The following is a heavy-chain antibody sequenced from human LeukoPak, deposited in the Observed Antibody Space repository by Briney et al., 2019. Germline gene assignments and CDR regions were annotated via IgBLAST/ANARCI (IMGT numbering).Heavy chain of an antibody. Sequence: SETLSLTCTVSGGSISGYYWTWIRQPPGKGLEWIGYICDSGSTNQNPSLKSRVTISLDTSKNQFSPKLNSVTTADTAVYYCARSRDAYILGHWGQGILVTVSS. J-gene: IGHJ4*02. CDR3: ARSRDAYILGH. CDR1: GGSISGYY. V-gene: IGHV4-59*01. CDR2: ICDSGST. D-gene: IGHD5-24*01.